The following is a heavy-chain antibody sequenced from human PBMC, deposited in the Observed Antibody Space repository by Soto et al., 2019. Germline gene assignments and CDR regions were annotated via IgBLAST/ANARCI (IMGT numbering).Heavy chain of an antibody. CDR1: GFTFSSYG. V-gene: IGHV3-30*18. CDR3: AKDDGRGKREGYYYGMDV. J-gene: IGHJ6*02. D-gene: IGHD3-10*01. Sequence: GGSLRLSCAASGFTFSSYGMHWVRQAPGKGLEWVAVISYDGSNKYYADSVKGRFTISRDTSKNTLYLQMNSLRAEDTAVYYCAKDDGRGKREGYYYGMDVWGQGTTVTVSS. CDR2: ISYDGSNK.